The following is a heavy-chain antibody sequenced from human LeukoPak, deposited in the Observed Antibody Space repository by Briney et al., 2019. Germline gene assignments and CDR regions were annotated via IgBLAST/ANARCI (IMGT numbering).Heavy chain of an antibody. CDR2: INPNSGGT. CDR3: ARAYGSGSSYHPDY. V-gene: IGHV1-2*02. D-gene: IGHD3-10*01. J-gene: IGHJ4*02. CDR1: GYTFTAYY. Sequence: ASVKVSCKAPGYTFTAYYMHWVRQAPGQGLEWMGWINPNSGGTNSSQKFQDRVTLTRDTSISTAYMELGSLRSDDTAIYYCARAYGSGSSYHPDYWGQGTLVTVSS.